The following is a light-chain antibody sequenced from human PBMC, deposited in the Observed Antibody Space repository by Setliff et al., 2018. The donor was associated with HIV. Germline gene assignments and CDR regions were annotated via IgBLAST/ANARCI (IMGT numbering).Light chain of an antibody. J-gene: IGLJ1*01. CDR2: YDT. CDR1: NIGSKS. V-gene: IGLV3-21*04. CDR3: QVWDSSSDHV. Sequence: YELTQPPSVSVAPGKTARITCGGNNIGSKSVHWYQQKPGQAPVLVMHYDTNRPSGIPERFFGSNSGNTATLTISRVEAGDEADYYCQVWDSSSDHVFGTGTKV.